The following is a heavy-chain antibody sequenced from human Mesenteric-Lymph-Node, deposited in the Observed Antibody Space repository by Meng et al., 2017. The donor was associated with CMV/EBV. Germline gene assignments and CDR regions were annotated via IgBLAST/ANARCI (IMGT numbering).Heavy chain of an antibody. CDR2: INPNSGVS. CDR3: ARDNVNPEGFDP. D-gene: IGHD2/OR15-2a*01. V-gene: IGHV1-2*06. CDR1: GYTFTDFY. J-gene: IGHJ5*02. Sequence: QVQLVQSRAEVGKPGASGMVSCKASGYTFTDFYIHWVRQAPGQGLEWMGRINPNSGVSNSAQNFQGRVTMTRDTSISTAYMELGRLTAGETAVYYCARDNVNPEGFDPWGQGTLVTVSS.